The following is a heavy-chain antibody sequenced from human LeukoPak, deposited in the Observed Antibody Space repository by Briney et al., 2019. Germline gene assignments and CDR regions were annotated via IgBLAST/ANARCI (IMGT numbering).Heavy chain of an antibody. CDR3: ASSTSRGGRGMDV. CDR1: GGSFSGYY. V-gene: IGHV4-34*01. J-gene: IGHJ6*02. CDR2: INHSGST. Sequence: SETLSLTCAVYGGSFSGYYWSWIRQPPGKGLEWIGEINHSGSTNYSPSLKSRDTISVDTSKNQFSLKLSSVTAADTAVYYCASSTSRGGRGMDVWGQGTTVTVSS. D-gene: IGHD3-16*01.